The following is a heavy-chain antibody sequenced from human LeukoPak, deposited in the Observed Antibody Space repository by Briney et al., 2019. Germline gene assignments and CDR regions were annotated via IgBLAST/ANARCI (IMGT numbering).Heavy chain of an antibody. J-gene: IGHJ4*02. CDR3: ATGRDPYKTGH. V-gene: IGHV4-59*01. D-gene: IGHD5-24*01. CDR2: ICDNGNT. Sequence: SQTLSLTCTFSGGSFSPAHWSWIRQPPGKGLEWIGVICDNGNTDYNPSLKSRVTISVDTSKSQFSLKLSSLAAADTAVYYCATGRDPYKTGHWGQGTLVTVSS. CDR1: GGSFSPAH.